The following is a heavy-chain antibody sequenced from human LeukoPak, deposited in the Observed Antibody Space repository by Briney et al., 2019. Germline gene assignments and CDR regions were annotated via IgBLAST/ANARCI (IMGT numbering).Heavy chain of an antibody. CDR1: GLTVCSNY. V-gene: IGHV3-66*01. J-gene: IGHJ5*02. CDR3: ARGAYGSGSYGDNWFDP. CDR2: IYSGGST. Sequence: GGSLRLSCAASGLTVCSNYMNWVRQAPGQGLEWGSVIYSGGSTYYADSVKGSFTIPRDNSKNTLYLQMNSLRAEDTAVYYCARGAYGSGSYGDNWFDPWGQGTLVTVSS. D-gene: IGHD3-10*01.